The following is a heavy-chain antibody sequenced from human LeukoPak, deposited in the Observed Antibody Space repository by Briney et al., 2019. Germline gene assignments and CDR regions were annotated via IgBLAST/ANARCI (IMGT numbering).Heavy chain of an antibody. Sequence: GGSLRLSCAASGFTFSSYEMNWVRQAPGKGLEWVSYISSSGSTIYYADSVKGRFTISRDNAKNSLYLQMNSLRAEDTAVYYCASYGGVRGVIFYWGQGTLVTVSS. CDR1: GFTFSSYE. D-gene: IGHD3-10*01. CDR3: ASYGGVRGVIFY. J-gene: IGHJ4*02. V-gene: IGHV3-48*03. CDR2: ISSSGSTI.